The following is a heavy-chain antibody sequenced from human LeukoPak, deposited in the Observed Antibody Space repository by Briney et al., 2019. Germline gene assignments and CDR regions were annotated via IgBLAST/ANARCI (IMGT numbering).Heavy chain of an antibody. V-gene: IGHV3-23*01. Sequence: GGSLRLSCEASGFTFSTYAMTWVRQAPGKGLQWVSGISGSGSSTYYTDSVKGRFTISRDNSKNTLYLQMNSLRAEDTAVYYCAKSTIYDFWSGYSRDFDYWGQGTLVTVSS. D-gene: IGHD3-3*01. CDR1: GFTFSTYA. CDR2: ISGSGSST. CDR3: AKSTIYDFWSGYSRDFDY. J-gene: IGHJ4*02.